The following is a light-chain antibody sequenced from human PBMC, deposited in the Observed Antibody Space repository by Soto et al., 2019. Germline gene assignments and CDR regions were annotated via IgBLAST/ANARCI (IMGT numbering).Light chain of an antibody. CDR3: QQYGGLPT. J-gene: IGKJ1*01. CDR1: QSVTTY. CDR2: DAS. V-gene: IGKV3-20*01. Sequence: EIVLTQSPATLSLSPGERATLSCRASQSVTTYLAWYQQKPGQAPRLLIYDASSRATGIPDRFRGSGSGTDFTLTISRLEPEDFAVYYCQQYGGLPTFGQGTKVDIK.